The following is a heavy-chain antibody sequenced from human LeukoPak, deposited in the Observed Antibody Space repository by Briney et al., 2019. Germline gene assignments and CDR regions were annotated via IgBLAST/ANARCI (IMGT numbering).Heavy chain of an antibody. D-gene: IGHD2-21*01. CDR1: GGSFSGYY. V-gene: IGHV4-34*09. CDR3: ARYDNEVVVEVPYDAFDI. J-gene: IGHJ3*02. CDR2: IYYSGGT. Sequence: SETLSLTCAVYGGSFSGYYWSWIRQPPGKGLEWIGYIYYSGGTYYNPSLKSRVTISVDTSKNQFSLKLSSVTAADTAVYYCARYDNEVVVEVPYDAFDIWGQGTMVTVSS.